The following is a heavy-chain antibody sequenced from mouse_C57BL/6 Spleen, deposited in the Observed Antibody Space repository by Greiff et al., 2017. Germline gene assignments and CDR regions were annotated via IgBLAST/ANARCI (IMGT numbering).Heavy chain of an antibody. V-gene: IGHV1-74*01. D-gene: IGHD3-2*02. J-gene: IGHJ3*01. Sequence: QVQLQQPGAELVKPGASVKVSCKASGYTFTSYWMHWVKQRPGQGLEWIGRIHPSDSDTNYNQKFKGKATLTVDKSSSTAYMQLSSLTSEDSAVYYCAMGDSSGFAWFAYWGQGTLVTVSA. CDR2: IHPSDSDT. CDR1: GYTFTSYW. CDR3: AMGDSSGFAWFAY.